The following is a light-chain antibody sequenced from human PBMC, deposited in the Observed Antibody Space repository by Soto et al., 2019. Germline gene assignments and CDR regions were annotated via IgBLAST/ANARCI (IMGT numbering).Light chain of an antibody. CDR3: QQYNSYSPAYT. CDR1: QRISSW. CDR2: DAS. J-gene: IGKJ2*01. V-gene: IGKV1-5*01. Sequence: DIQMTQSPSTLSASVGDRVTITCRASQRISSWLAWYQQKPGKAPKLLIYDASSLESGVPSRFSGSGSGTEFTLTISSLQPDDFATYYCQQYNSYSPAYTFGQGTKLEIK.